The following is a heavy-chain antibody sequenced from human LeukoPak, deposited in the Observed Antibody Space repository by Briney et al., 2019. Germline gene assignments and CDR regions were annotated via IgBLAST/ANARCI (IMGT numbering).Heavy chain of an antibody. J-gene: IGHJ4*02. CDR3: ARSLRYSRWG. CDR2: ISTDGTTT. CDR1: GFPFRSHW. Sequence: GGSLRLSCAASGFPFRSHWMHWVRQVPGKGLVWVSHISTDGTTTNYADSVKGRFTISRDNAKDTLYLQLNSLRAKDTAIYYLARSLRYSRWGWGQGTLVTVSS. V-gene: IGHV3-74*01. D-gene: IGHD5-12*01.